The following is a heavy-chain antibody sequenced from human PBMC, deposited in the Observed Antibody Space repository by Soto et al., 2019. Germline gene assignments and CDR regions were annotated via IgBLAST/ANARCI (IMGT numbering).Heavy chain of an antibody. CDR1: GGTFSSYT. CDR2: IIPILGIA. Sequence: QVQLVQSGAEVKKPGSSVKVSCKASGGTFSSYTISWVRQVPGQGLEWMGRIIPILGIANYAQKFQGRVTITADKSTSTAYMELSSLRSEDTAVYYCARDRTAKPDSSGWSVSYGMDVWGQGTTVTVSS. CDR3: ARDRTAKPDSSGWSVSYGMDV. D-gene: IGHD6-19*01. J-gene: IGHJ6*02. V-gene: IGHV1-69*08.